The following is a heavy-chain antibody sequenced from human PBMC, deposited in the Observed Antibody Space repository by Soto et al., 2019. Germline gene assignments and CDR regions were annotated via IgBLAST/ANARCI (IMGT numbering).Heavy chain of an antibody. D-gene: IGHD6-13*01. CDR2: IDPSDSYT. CDR3: ARLQAAAGDNDITFDY. CDR1: GYSFTSYW. J-gene: IGHJ4*02. V-gene: IGHV5-10-1*01. Sequence: GGSLNISCKGSGYSFTSYWISWVRQRPGKGLEWMGRIDPSDSYTNYSPSFQGHVTISADKSISTAYLQWRSLKASDTAMYYCARLQAAAGDNDITFDYWGQGTLVTVSS.